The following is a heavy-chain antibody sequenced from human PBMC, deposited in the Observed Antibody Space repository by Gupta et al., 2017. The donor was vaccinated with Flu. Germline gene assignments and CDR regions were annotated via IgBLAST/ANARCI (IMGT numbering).Heavy chain of an antibody. D-gene: IGHD6-13*01. CDR1: GFTFSSYG. V-gene: IGHV3-30*18. J-gene: IGHJ6*02. CDR2: ISYDGSNK. CDR3: AKGGQQLVPDYYYYGMDV. Sequence: QVQLVESGGGVVQPGRSLRLSCAASGFTFSSYGMHWVRQAPGKGLEWVAVISYDGSNKYYADSVKGRFTISRDNSKNTLYLQMNSLRAEDTAVYYCAKGGQQLVPDYYYYGMDVWGQGTTVTVSS.